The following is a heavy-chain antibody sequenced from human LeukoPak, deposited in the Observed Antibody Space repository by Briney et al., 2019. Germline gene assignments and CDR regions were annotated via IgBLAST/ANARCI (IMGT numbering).Heavy chain of an antibody. CDR3: ARGPRTYYYGSGSEVDVLGMDV. CDR2: INHSGST. Sequence: PSETLPLTCAVYGGSFSGYYWSWIRQPPGKGLEWIGEINHSGSTNYNPSLKSRVTISVDTSKNQFSLKLSSVTAADTAVYYCARGPRTYYYGSGSEVDVLGMDVWGQGTTVTVSS. J-gene: IGHJ6*02. CDR1: GGSFSGYY. V-gene: IGHV4-34*01. D-gene: IGHD3-10*01.